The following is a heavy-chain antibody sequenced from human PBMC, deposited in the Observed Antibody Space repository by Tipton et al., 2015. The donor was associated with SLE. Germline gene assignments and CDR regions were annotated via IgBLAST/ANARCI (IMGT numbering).Heavy chain of an antibody. CDR1: GGSISSDDYY. CDR3: ASLSLVAADYFDY. V-gene: IGHV4-30-4*01. CDR2: IYYSGST. D-gene: IGHD2-15*01. Sequence: TLSLTCTVSGGSISSDDYYWNWIRQPPGKGLEWIGYIYYSGSTFYNPSLKSRLTLSLDTSEKQFSLKLSSVTAEDTAVYYCASLSLVAADYFDYWGQGTLVTVSS. J-gene: IGHJ4*02.